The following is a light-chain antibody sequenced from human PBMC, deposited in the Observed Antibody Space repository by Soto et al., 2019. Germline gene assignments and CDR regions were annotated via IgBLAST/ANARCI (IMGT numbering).Light chain of an antibody. Sequence: QSALTQPASVSGSPGQSITISCTGTSSDVGGYNYVSWYQQHPGKAPKLMIYDVSNRPSGVSNRFSGSKSGNTASLTISGIQAEDEAEYYCSSYTSSSTLFGTGTKLTVL. J-gene: IGLJ1*01. CDR1: SSDVGGYNY. V-gene: IGLV2-14*01. CDR2: DVS. CDR3: SSYTSSSTL.